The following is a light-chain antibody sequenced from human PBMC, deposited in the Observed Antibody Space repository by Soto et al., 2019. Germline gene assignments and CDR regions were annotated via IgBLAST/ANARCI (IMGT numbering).Light chain of an antibody. Sequence: SRMTQSASSFSASTGDRVTITCRASQGISSYLAWYQQKPGKAPKLLIYAASTLQSGVPSRFSGSGSGTDFTLTISCLQSEDFATYYCQQYYSYPLTFGGGTKVDIK. J-gene: IGKJ4*01. CDR1: QGISSY. CDR3: QQYYSYPLT. V-gene: IGKV1-8*01. CDR2: AAS.